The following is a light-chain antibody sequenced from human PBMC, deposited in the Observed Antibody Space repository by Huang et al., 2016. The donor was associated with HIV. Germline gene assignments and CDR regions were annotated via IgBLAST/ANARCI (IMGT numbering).Light chain of an antibody. J-gene: IGKJ4*01. CDR1: QHINTY. CDR3: QQRSSWPLT. CDR2: DAA. Sequence: EIVLTQSPVTLSLSPGQRATLSCRASQHINTYFAWYQQKPGQAPRLLMYDAANRATGIPARFSGSGSGTDFTLTISSLEPEDFVVYFCQQRSSWPLTFGGGTTIEIK. V-gene: IGKV3-11*01.